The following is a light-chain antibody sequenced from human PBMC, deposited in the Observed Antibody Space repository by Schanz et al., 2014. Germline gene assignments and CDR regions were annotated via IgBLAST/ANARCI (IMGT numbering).Light chain of an antibody. CDR3: SSYTSSSTLRV. J-gene: IGLJ3*02. V-gene: IGLV2-14*01. CDR2: DVS. CDR1: SSDVGGYNY. Sequence: QSALTQPASVSGSPGQSITISCTGTSSDVGGYNYVSWYQQHPGKAPKLMIYDVSNRPSGVSNRFSGSKSGNTASLTISGLQAEDEADYYCSSYTSSSTLRVFGGGPKLT.